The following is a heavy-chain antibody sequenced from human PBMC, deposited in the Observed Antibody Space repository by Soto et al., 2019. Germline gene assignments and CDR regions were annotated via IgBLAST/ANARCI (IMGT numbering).Heavy chain of an antibody. CDR1: GFTFSSYS. D-gene: IGHD3-3*01. Sequence: GGSLRLSVAASGFTFSSYSMNWVRQAPGKGLEGVSNISSSSSTINHRDSGKGRFTISRDNAKNSLYLQMNSLRAEDTAVYYCARGDSTALEGFLEWLPPYYMDVWGKGTTVTVSS. CDR3: ARGDSTALEGFLEWLPPYYMDV. V-gene: IGHV3-48*01. J-gene: IGHJ6*03. CDR2: ISSSSSTI.